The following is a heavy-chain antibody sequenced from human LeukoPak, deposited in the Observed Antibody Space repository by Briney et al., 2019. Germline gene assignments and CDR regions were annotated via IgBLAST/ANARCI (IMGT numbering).Heavy chain of an antibody. Sequence: SETLSLTRSVSGGSMSSYYGSWLRQPPGKGVEWVGYYYYSGSTNYHPSLKSRVTISVDTSKNQFSLKLTSVTAADTAVYYCARHPASRSLLAAPGAFDIWGQGTMVTVSS. V-gene: IGHV4-59*08. CDR3: ARHPASRSLLAAPGAFDI. J-gene: IGHJ3*02. D-gene: IGHD6-6*01. CDR1: GGSMSSYY. CDR2: YYYSGST.